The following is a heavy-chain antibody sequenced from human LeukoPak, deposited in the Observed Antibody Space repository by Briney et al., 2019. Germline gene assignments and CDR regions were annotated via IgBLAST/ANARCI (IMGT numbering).Heavy chain of an antibody. Sequence: GASVKVSCEASGYTFRNYGINWVRQAPGQGLEWMGWISAYNGYTRYAQKLRGRVTMTADTSTSTVYMELKSLRSDDAAVYYCATPGYCSSTSCTPYYFDYWGQGTLVTVSS. CDR2: ISAYNGYT. CDR3: ATPGYCSSTSCTPYYFDY. J-gene: IGHJ4*02. V-gene: IGHV1-18*01. CDR1: GYTFRNYG. D-gene: IGHD2-2*03.